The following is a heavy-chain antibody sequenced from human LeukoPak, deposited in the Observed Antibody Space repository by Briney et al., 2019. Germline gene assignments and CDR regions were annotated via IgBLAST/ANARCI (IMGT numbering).Heavy chain of an antibody. D-gene: IGHD3-10*01. CDR1: GFTFSSYG. J-gene: IGHJ5*02. CDR2: ISYDGSNK. Sequence: PGGSLRLSCAASGFTFSSYGMHWVRQAPGKGLEWVAVISYDGSNKYYADSVKGRFTISRDNSKNTLYLQMNSLRAEDTAVYYCAGDSRITMVRGVAPLRFDPWGQGTLVTVSS. V-gene: IGHV3-30*03. CDR3: AGDSRITMVRGVAPLRFDP.